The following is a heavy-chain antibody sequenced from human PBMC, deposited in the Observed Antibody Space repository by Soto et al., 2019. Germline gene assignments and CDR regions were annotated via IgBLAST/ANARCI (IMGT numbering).Heavy chain of an antibody. CDR3: AKGLYYYQTSGYPHY. D-gene: IGHD3-22*01. CDR2: ISWNSGSI. J-gene: IGHJ4*02. CDR1: GFTFPDYT. Sequence: DVQLVESGGGLVQPGRSLRLSCAASGFTFPDYTMHWVRQAPGKGLEWVSGISWNSGSIDYEDSVKGRFIISRDDAKNCLYLQMNSLRAEDTAVYDCAKGLYYYQTSGYPHYWGQGTLVTVSS. V-gene: IGHV3-9*01.